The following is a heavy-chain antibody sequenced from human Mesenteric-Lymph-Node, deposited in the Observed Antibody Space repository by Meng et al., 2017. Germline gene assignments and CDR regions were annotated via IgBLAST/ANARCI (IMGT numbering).Heavy chain of an antibody. CDR3: ARVGVVATAKADY. Sequence: GGSLRLSCAASGFTFSSYAMHWVRQAPGKGLEWVAVISYDGSNKYYADSVKGRFTISRDNSKNTLYLQMNSLRAEDTAVYYCARVGVVATAKADYWGQGTLVTVSS. D-gene: IGHD5-12*01. J-gene: IGHJ4*02. V-gene: IGHV3-30*07. CDR1: GFTFSSYA. CDR2: ISYDGSNK.